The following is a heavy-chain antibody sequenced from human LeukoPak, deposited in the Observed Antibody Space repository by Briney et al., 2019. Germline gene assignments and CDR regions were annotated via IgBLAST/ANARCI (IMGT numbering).Heavy chain of an antibody. V-gene: IGHV4-59*01. CDR2: IYHTGGT. J-gene: IGHJ6*03. D-gene: IGHD6-13*01. CDR3: ARGGSSQGSTPKQYFYYMNV. CDR1: NGSIGYYY. Sequence: PSETLPLTCAVSNGSIGYYYWSWLRQPPGKGLEWIGYIYHTGGTNYNPSLKSRLTISLDMSRNQLSLRLTSVTAADTAVYYCARGGSSQGSTPKQYFYYMNVWGRGTTVSVSS.